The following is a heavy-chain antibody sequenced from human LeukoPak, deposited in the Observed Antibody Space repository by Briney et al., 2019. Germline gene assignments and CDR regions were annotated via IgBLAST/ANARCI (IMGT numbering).Heavy chain of an antibody. J-gene: IGHJ4*02. CDR2: ISYDGSNK. Sequence: GGSLRLSCAASGFTSSSYGMHWVRQAPGKGLEWVAVISYDGSNKYYADSVKGRFTISRDNSKNTLYLQMNSLRAEDTAVYYCAKDGGYSSGWYGDYWGQGTLVTVSS. CDR1: GFTSSSYG. D-gene: IGHD6-19*01. CDR3: AKDGGYSSGWYGDY. V-gene: IGHV3-30*18.